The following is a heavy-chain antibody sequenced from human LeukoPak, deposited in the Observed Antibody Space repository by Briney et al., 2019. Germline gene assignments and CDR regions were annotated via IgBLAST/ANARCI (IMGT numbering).Heavy chain of an antibody. Sequence: ASVKVSCKAFSNYYIHWVRQAPGQGLELMGWINPGTGGTNYAQKFRGRVNMTRDTSISTAYMDLSRLTSDDTAIYYCATDNPPYCNGGSCYFDWGQGTLVTVSS. J-gene: IGHJ4*02. CDR3: ATDNPPYCNGGSCYFD. CDR2: INPGTGGT. CDR1: FSNYY. D-gene: IGHD2-15*01. V-gene: IGHV1-2*02.